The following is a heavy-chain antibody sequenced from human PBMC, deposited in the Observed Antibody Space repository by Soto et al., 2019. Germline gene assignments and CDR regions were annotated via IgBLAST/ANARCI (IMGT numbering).Heavy chain of an antibody. Sequence: ASVKVSCKASGYTFTSYGTSWVRQAPGQGLEWMGWISAYNGNTNYAQKLQGRVTMTTDTSTSTAYMELRSLRSDDTAVYYCARVGYSSSWYWFDPWGQGTLVTVSS. V-gene: IGHV1-18*04. D-gene: IGHD6-13*01. J-gene: IGHJ5*02. CDR3: ARVGYSSSWYWFDP. CDR1: GYTFTSYG. CDR2: ISAYNGNT.